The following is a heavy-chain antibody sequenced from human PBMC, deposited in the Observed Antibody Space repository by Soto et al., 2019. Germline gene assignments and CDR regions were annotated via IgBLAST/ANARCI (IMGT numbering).Heavy chain of an antibody. CDR3: ARKKMAAQSFDP. V-gene: IGHV4-31*03. D-gene: IGHD6-6*01. CDR2: IYYSGST. Sequence: PSETLSLTCTVSGGSISSGGYYFICIRQHPGKGLEWIGYIYYSGSTYYNPSLKSRVTISVDTSKNQFSLKLSSVTAADTAVYYCARKKMAAQSFDPWGQGTLVTVSS. CDR1: GGSISSGGYY. J-gene: IGHJ5*02.